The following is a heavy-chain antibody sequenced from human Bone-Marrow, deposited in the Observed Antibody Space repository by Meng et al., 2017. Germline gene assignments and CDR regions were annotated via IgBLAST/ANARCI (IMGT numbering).Heavy chain of an antibody. D-gene: IGHD4-11*01. CDR3: ARGPTTMAHDFEY. CDR1: GWFFKYYY. Sequence: AQLTPWGAGLLEPSETPPLTRVVFGWFFKYYYWGWVPQPPGKGPGWNGEIQHSWGNHYNPALESPATQSVDTSQNNLSLKLSSVAAADLAVYYCARGPTTMAHDFEYWGQGTLVTVSS. J-gene: IGHJ4*02. V-gene: IGHV4-34*01. CDR2: IQHSWGN.